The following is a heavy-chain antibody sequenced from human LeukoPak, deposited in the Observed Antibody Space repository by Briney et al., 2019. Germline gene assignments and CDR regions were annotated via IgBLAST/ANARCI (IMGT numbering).Heavy chain of an antibody. V-gene: IGHV3-7*01. CDR3: ARDKVVGATFFDY. CDR2: MKGDASLI. D-gene: IGHD1-26*01. Sequence: PGGSLRLSCAASGFTFGNFWMSWVRQAPGRGLQWVASMKGDASLIYYVDSVKGRFTISRDNAKNSLYLQMNSLREEDTAVYYCARDKVVGATFFDYWGQGTLVTVSS. CDR1: GFTFGNFW. J-gene: IGHJ4*02.